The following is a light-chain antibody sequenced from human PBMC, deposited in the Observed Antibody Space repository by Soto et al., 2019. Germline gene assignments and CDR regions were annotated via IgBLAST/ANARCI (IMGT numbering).Light chain of an antibody. CDR3: QQFYSYPRT. CDR1: QGISSA. CDR2: DAS. J-gene: IGKJ2*02. V-gene: IGKV1-13*02. Sequence: AILLTQSPSSLSASVGDRITITCRASQGISSALAWYQQKPGKPPKLLIYDASSLESGVPSRFSGSGSGTDFTLTISNLQPEDLATYYCQQFYSYPRTFGQGTKLEI.